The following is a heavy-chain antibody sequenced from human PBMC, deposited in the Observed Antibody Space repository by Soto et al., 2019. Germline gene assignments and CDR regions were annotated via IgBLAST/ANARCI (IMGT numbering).Heavy chain of an antibody. CDR3: ARERDIVVRYFDY. D-gene: IGHD2-15*01. V-gene: IGHV1-18*01. CDR2: ISAYNGNT. CDR1: GYTFTSYG. J-gene: IGHJ4*02. Sequence: GASVKVSCKASGYTFTSYGIIWVRQAPGQGLEWMGWISAYNGNTNYAQKFQGRVTITADESTSTAYMELSSLRSEDTAVYYCARERDIVVRYFDYWGQGTLVTVSS.